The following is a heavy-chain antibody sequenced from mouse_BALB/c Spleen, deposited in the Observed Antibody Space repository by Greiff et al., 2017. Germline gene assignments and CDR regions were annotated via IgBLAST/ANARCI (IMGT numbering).Heavy chain of an antibody. Sequence: VQLKESGGGLVQPGGSLKLSCAASGFTFSSYTMSWVRQTPEKRLEWVAYISNGGGSTYYPDTVKGRFTISRDNAKNTLYLQMSSLKSEDTAMYYCARPHYRSYAMDYWGQGTSVTVSS. D-gene: IGHD2-14*01. CDR2: ISNGGGST. J-gene: IGHJ4*01. V-gene: IGHV5-12-2*01. CDR1: GFTFSSYT. CDR3: ARPHYRSYAMDY.